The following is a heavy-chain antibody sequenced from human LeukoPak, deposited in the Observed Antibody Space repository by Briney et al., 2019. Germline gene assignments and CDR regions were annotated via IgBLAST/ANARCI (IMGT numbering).Heavy chain of an antibody. J-gene: IGHJ6*04. D-gene: IGHD6-19*01. Sequence: PGGPLRLSLAPPGFTFRVSTIPWVGQASGEGREGVARIRSKANDYATAYTASVKGRFTISRDDSKSTVYLQMNSLKTEDTAVYYCTSRATVSSGLDVWGKGTTVTVSS. CDR3: TSRATVSSGLDV. CDR2: IRSKANDYAT. CDR1: GFTFRVST. V-gene: IGHV3-73*01.